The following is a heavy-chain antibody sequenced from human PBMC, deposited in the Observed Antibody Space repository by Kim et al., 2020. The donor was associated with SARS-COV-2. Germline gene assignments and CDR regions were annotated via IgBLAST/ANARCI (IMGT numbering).Heavy chain of an antibody. CDR3: ARGGIPNFDY. J-gene: IGHJ4*02. CDR2: VSSSTSYI. V-gene: IGHV3-21*01. CDR1: GFTFSSYT. Sequence: GGSLRLSCAASGFTFSSYTMNWVRQAPGKGLEWVSSVSSSTSYIYYADSVKGRFTISRDNAKNSLYLQMNSLRAEDTAVYYCARGGIPNFDYWGQGTLVTVSS.